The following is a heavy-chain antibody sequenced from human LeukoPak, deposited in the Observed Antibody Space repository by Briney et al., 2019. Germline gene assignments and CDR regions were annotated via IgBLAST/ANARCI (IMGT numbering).Heavy chain of an antibody. CDR2: ISGSGGST. CDR3: AKLRGDYGGNPGDY. J-gene: IGHJ4*02. D-gene: IGHD4-23*01. Sequence: GVSLRLSCAASGFTFSSYAMSWVRQAPGKGLEWVSAISGSGGSTYYADSVKGRFTISRDNSKNTLYLQMNSLRAEDTAVYYCAKLRGDYGGNPGDYWGQGTLVTVSS. CDR1: GFTFSSYA. V-gene: IGHV3-23*01.